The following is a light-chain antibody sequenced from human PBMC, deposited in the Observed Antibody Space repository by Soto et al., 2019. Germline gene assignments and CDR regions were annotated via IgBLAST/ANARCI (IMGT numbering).Light chain of an antibody. Sequence: EIVLTQSPGTLSLSPGEGATLSCRASQSVGSGFLAWDQQKPGQAPRLLIYGASSRATGSPDRFSGSGSGTDFTLTITSLQSEDFAFYYCQQYLDWPYTFGQGTKVDIK. CDR2: GAS. CDR1: QSVGSGF. J-gene: IGKJ2*01. V-gene: IGKV3-20*01. CDR3: QQYLDWPYT.